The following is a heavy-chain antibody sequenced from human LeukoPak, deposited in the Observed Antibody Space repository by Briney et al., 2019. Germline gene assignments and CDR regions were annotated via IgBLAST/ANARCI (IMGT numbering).Heavy chain of an antibody. V-gene: IGHV3-33*01. Sequence: PGGSLRLSCAASGFTFSSYGMHWVRQAPGKGLEWVAVIWYDGSNKYYADSVKGRFTISRDNSKNTLYLQMNSLRTEDTAVYYCAREYRVYYYGSGSYFFDYWGQGTLVIVSS. D-gene: IGHD3-10*01. CDR3: AREYRVYYYGSGSYFFDY. CDR2: IWYDGSNK. J-gene: IGHJ4*02. CDR1: GFTFSSYG.